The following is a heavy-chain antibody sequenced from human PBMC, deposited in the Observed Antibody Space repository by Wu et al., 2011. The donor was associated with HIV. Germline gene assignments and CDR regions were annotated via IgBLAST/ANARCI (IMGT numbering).Heavy chain of an antibody. V-gene: IGHV1-69*14. CDR2: IIPIFGTR. D-gene: IGHD1-1*01. CDR1: GGTFSIYA. Sequence: QVQLVQSGAEVKKPGSSVKVSCKASGGTFSIYAVTWVRQAPGQGLEWMGRIIPIFGTRNDAQKFQGRITITADKSTSTAYMELSSLTSDDTAVYYCARESEGQRMKGFYYYMAVWGKGTTVTVSS. J-gene: IGHJ6*03. CDR3: ARESEGQRMKGFYYYMAV.